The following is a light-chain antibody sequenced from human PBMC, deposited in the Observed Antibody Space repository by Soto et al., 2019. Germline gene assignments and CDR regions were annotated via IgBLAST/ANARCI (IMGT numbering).Light chain of an antibody. CDR1: QSVSTS. Sequence: EIVLTQSPATLSLSPGERATLSCRASQSVSTSLAWYQQKPGQAPRLLIYDASNRATGIPARFSGSGSGTDFTLTISSLEPEDSAVYYCQQYADSPLTFGGGTKVDIK. V-gene: IGKV3-11*01. J-gene: IGKJ4*01. CDR2: DAS. CDR3: QQYADSPLT.